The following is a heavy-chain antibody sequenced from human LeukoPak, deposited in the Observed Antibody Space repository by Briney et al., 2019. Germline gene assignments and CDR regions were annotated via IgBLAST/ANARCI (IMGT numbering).Heavy chain of an antibody. V-gene: IGHV3-33*06. J-gene: IGHJ4*02. CDR2: IWYDGSNK. CDR1: GFTFSSYA. CDR3: AKMVHTEQWLVPFDY. D-gene: IGHD6-19*01. Sequence: GGSLRLSCAASGFTFSSYAMSWVRQAPGKGLEWVAVIWYDGSNKYYADSVKGRFTISRDNSKNTLYLQMNSLRAEDTAVYYCAKMVHTEQWLVPFDYWGQGTLVTVSS.